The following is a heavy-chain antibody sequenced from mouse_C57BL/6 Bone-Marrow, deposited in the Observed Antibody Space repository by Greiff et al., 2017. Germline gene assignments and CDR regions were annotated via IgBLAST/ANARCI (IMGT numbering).Heavy chain of an antibody. J-gene: IGHJ3*01. CDR1: GYTFTSYW. D-gene: IGHD2-2*01. CDR2: IHPNSGST. V-gene: IGHV1-64*01. Sequence: QVQLQQPGAELVKPGASVKLSCKASGYTFTSYWMHWVKQRPGQGLEWIGMIHPNSGSTNYNEKFKSKATLTVDKSSSTAYMQLSSLTSEDSAVYDCASPLLWLRRAWFAYWGQGTLVTVSA. CDR3: ASPLLWLRRAWFAY.